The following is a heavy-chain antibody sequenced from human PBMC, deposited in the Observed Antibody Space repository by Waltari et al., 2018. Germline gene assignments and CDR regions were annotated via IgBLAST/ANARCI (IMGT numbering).Heavy chain of an antibody. CDR1: GGSISSYY. V-gene: IGHV4-59*08. CDR3: ARRGDFWSGYRFDY. D-gene: IGHD3-3*01. CDR2: IYYSGST. J-gene: IGHJ4*02. Sequence: QVQLQESGPGLVKPSETLSLTCTVSGGSISSYYWSWIRQPPGKGLEWIGYIYYSGSTNYNPSLKSRVTISVDTSKNQFSLKLSSVTAADTAVYYCARRGDFWSGYRFDYWGQGTLVTVSS.